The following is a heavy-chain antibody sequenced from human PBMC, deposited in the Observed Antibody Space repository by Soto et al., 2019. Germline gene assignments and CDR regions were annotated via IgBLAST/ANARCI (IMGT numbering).Heavy chain of an antibody. J-gene: IGHJ4*02. CDR2: IHYNGKT. V-gene: IGHV4-61*03. CDR1: GGSISDDTYY. CDR3: AREGNLGRCIQPLDS. Sequence: PSETLSLTCTVSGGSISDDTYYWGWIRQPPGKGLEWIGNIHYNGKTKYSPSLKSRVTMSVDTSKNHFSLKLISVTTADTAVYFCAREGNLGRCIQPLDSWGQGTLVTVSS. D-gene: IGHD3-3*02.